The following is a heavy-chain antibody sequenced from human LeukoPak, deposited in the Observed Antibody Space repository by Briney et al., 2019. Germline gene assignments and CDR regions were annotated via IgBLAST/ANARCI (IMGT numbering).Heavy chain of an antibody. J-gene: IGHJ4*02. CDR1: GGTFSSYA. CDR2: IIPIFGTA. V-gene: IGHV1-69*13. Sequence: ASVKVSCKASGGTFSSYAISWVRQAPGQGLEWMGGIIPIFGTANYAQKFQGRVTITADESTSTAYMELSSLRSEDTAVYYCANSIAVTGFDYWGQGTLVTVSS. CDR3: ANSIAVTGFDY. D-gene: IGHD6-19*01.